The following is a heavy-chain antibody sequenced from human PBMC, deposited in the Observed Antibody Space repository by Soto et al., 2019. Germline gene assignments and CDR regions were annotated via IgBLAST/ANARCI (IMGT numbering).Heavy chain of an antibody. J-gene: IGHJ4*02. V-gene: IGHV5-51*01. CDR1: GYSFTNYW. CDR2: IYPGDSDT. CDR3: ASFGGYNYGYIDY. D-gene: IGHD5-18*01. Sequence: GESLKISCKVSGYSFTNYWIGWVRQMPGRGLEWMGIIYPGDSDTRYSPSFQGQVTISADKSISTAYLQWSSLKASDTAMYYCASFGGYNYGYIDYWGQGTLVTVSS.